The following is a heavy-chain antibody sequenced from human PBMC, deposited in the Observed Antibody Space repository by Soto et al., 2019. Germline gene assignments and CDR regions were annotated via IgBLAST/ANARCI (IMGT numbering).Heavy chain of an antibody. Sequence: RSLRLYDAACGFTFSSYAMVWVRQAPGKGLEWVSTITANSGSTAYGDSVKGRFTISRDNSKSTLYLQMNSLRVEDTAAYYCAKSPEWPNRYFDYWGQGTPVTVSS. D-gene: IGHD3-3*01. CDR3: AKSPEWPNRYFDY. CDR2: ITANSGST. J-gene: IGHJ4*02. CDR1: GFTFSSYA. V-gene: IGHV3-23*01.